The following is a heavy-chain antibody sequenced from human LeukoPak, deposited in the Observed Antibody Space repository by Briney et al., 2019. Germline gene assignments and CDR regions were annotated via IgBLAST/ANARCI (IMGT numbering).Heavy chain of an antibody. CDR2: INHSGST. Sequence: SETLSLTCAVYGGSFSGYYWSWIRQPPGKGLEWIGEINHSGSTNYNPSLKSRVTISVDTSKNQFSLKLSSVTAADTAVYYCARGHIGYVGPNWFDPWGQGTLVTVSS. CDR1: GGSFSGYY. J-gene: IGHJ5*02. V-gene: IGHV4-34*01. D-gene: IGHD2-21*01. CDR3: ARGHIGYVGPNWFDP.